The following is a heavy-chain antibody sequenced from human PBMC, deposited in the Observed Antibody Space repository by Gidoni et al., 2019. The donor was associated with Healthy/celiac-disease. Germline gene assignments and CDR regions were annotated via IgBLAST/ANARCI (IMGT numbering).Heavy chain of an antibody. CDR1: GGTFSSYA. CDR3: AREYSGRRTFDY. D-gene: IGHD1-26*01. Sequence: QVQLVQAGAVVTKTCSSVKASCKASGGTFSSYAICWVRQAPGQGLEWMGGIIPIFGTANYAQKVQGRVTITADESTSTADMELCSLRSEDTAVYYCAREYSGRRTFDYWGQGTLVTVSS. V-gene: IGHV1-69*01. J-gene: IGHJ4*02. CDR2: IIPIFGTA.